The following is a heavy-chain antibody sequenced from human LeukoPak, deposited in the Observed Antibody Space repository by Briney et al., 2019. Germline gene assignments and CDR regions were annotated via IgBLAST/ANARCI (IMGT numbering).Heavy chain of an antibody. CDR3: ARDSGWYDY. CDR1: GFTFSSYG. D-gene: IGHD6-19*01. CDR2: IWYDGSNK. J-gene: IGHJ4*02. V-gene: IGHV3-33*01. Sequence: GRSLRLSCAASGFTFSSYGMHWVRQAPGKGLEWVAVIWYDGSNKYYADSVKGRFTISRDNSKNTLYLRMNSLRAEDTAVYYCARDSGWYDYWGQGTLVTVSS.